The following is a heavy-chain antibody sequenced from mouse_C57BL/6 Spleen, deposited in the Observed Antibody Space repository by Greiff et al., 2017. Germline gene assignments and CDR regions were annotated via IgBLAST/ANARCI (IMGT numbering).Heavy chain of an antibody. CDR1: GYTFTSYW. Sequence: QVQLQQPGAELVRPGTSVKLSCKASGYTFTSYWMHWVKQRPGQGLEWIGVIDPSDSYTNYNQKFKGKATLTVDTSSSTAYMQLSSLTSEDSAVYYCALEYYDEAYWGQGTLVTVSA. CDR2: IDPSDSYT. CDR3: ALEYYDEAY. J-gene: IGHJ3*01. V-gene: IGHV1-59*01. D-gene: IGHD2-4*01.